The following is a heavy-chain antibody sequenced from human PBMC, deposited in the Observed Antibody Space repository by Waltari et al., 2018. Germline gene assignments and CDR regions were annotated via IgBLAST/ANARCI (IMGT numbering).Heavy chain of an antibody. D-gene: IGHD3-10*01. Sequence: EVQLVESGGGLVQPGGSLRLSCAASGFTFSSYWMGWVRQAPGKGQGWVANINRDGRDKNYVDSVKGRFTVSRDNTKNSLSLQMDSLRVEDTAVYFCARDVEGVLDFWGQGTLVTVSS. CDR3: ARDVEGVLDF. V-gene: IGHV3-7*01. CDR1: GFTFSSYW. CDR2: INRDGRDK. J-gene: IGHJ4*02.